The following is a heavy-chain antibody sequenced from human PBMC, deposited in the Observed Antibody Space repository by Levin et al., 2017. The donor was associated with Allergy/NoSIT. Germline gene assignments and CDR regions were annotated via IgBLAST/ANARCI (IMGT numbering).Heavy chain of an antibody. CDR2: IRDKANGGTT. V-gene: IGHV3-49*03. Sequence: GGSLRLSCIGSGFTFGDYPMIWFRQAPGKGLEWVGIIRDKANGGTTEYAASVRGRFIISRDDSKSIAYLQMNSLKMEDTAVYYCGVSVHWGRGTLVTVSS. CDR3: GVSVH. D-gene: IGHD2-8*01. CDR1: GFTFGDYP. J-gene: IGHJ4*02.